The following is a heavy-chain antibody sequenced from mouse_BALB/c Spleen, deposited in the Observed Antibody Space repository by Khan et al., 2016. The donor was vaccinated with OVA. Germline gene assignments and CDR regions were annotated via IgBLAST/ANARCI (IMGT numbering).Heavy chain of an antibody. J-gene: IGHJ3*01. D-gene: IGHD2-2*01. CDR2: INPSDSES. V-gene: IGHV1-52*01. Sequence: QVQLQQPGAELVRPGASVKLSCKASGYTFTSYWMNWVRQRPRQGLEWIGKINPSDSESHYNQMFKDKATLTVDKSSGTAYLQLSSLTSEDSAVXYCARSEKYGYEPSWFAYWGQGTLVTVSA. CDR3: ARSEKYGYEPSWFAY. CDR1: GYTFTSYW.